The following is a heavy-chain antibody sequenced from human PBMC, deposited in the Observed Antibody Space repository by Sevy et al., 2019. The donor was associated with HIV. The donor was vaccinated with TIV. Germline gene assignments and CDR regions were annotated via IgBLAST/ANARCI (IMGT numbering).Heavy chain of an antibody. CDR2: IYSDGTT. Sequence: GGSLRLSCAASGFTVSSNYMTWVRQAPGKGLEGVSVIYSDGTTYHADSVKARFTISRDNSKNTLYLQMNSLRAEDTAVYYCARGKSGYGYGLNSWGQGTLVTVSS. J-gene: IGHJ4*02. CDR1: GFTVSSNY. D-gene: IGHD5-18*01. V-gene: IGHV3-66*01. CDR3: ARGKSGYGYGLNS.